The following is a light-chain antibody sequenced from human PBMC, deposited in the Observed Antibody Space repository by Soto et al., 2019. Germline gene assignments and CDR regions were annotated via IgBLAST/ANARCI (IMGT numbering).Light chain of an antibody. CDR3: QQYFSSPPLT. Sequence: DSAMTPSQDSLSVSLGERATINCKSSQSLLFSPRIKSYLAWYQQKPRQPPKLLIYWASSRAIGVPDRFSGSESGTDFTLSISSLQPEDVAVYYCQQYFSSPPLTFGGGTKVDIK. CDR2: WAS. V-gene: IGKV4-1*01. J-gene: IGKJ4*01. CDR1: QSLLFSPRIKSY.